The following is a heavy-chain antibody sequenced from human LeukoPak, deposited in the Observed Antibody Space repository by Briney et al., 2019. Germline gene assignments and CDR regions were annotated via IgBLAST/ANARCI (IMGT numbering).Heavy chain of an antibody. CDR3: AKDFHSSSSGLRFDS. CDR2: ISDSGGST. J-gene: IGHJ4*02. Sequence: QPGGSLRLSCAASGFTFSSYAMTWVRQAPGKGLEWVSSISDSGGSTYYAGSVKSRFAISRDNSRNTLYLQMNSLRVGDTAVYFCAKDFHSSSSGLRFDSWGQGTLVSVSS. D-gene: IGHD6-6*01. CDR1: GFTFSSYA. V-gene: IGHV3-23*01.